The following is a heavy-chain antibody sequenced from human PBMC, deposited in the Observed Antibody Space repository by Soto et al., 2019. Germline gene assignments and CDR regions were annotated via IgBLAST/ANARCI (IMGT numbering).Heavy chain of an antibody. CDR3: ARGDYMDV. J-gene: IGHJ6*03. CDR1: GGSISSYY. V-gene: IGHV4-59*01. CDR2: SYYSGST. Sequence: QVQLQESGPGLVKPSETLSLTCTVSGGSISSYYWCWIRQPPGQGLAWIGYSYYSGSTNYSPSRQCPVTISVDTSKNQFSLKLRSVNAADTAVYYCARGDYMDVWGKVTTVTVSS.